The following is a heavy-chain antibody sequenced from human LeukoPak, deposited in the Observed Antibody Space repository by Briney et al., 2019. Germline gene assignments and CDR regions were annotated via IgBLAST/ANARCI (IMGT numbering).Heavy chain of an antibody. CDR2: IRYDGSNK. CDR1: GFTFSSYG. Sequence: PGGSLRLSCAASGFTFSSYGMHWVRQAPGKGLEWVAFIRYDGSNKYYAASVKGRFTISRDNSKNTLYLQMNSLRAEDTAVYYCARDLVVITARNFDYWGQGTLVTVSS. CDR3: ARDLVVITARNFDY. J-gene: IGHJ4*02. V-gene: IGHV3-30*02. D-gene: IGHD3-22*01.